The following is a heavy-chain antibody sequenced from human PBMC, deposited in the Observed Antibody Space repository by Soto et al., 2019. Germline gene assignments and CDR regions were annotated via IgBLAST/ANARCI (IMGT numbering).Heavy chain of an antibody. V-gene: IGHV3-23*01. Sequence: EVQLLESGGDLVQLGGSLRLSCAASGFTFSSHAMNWVRQAPGKGLEWVSSINGGDDTTYYLYADSVKGRYSISRDNSKNTLYLQMNSLRVEDTAIYYCANVPGEGSGTWAGWGMDVWGQGTTVTVSS. CDR2: INGGDDTT. CDR3: ANVPGEGSGTWAGWGMDV. J-gene: IGHJ6*02. CDR1: GFTFSSHA. D-gene: IGHD3-10*01.